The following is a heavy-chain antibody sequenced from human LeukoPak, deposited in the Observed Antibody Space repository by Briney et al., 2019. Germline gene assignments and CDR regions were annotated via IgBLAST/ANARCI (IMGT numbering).Heavy chain of an antibody. J-gene: IGHJ4*02. Sequence: SETLSLTCTVSGGSISSGSYYWSWIRQPAGKGLEWIGRIYTSGTTHYNPSLKSRVTMSVDTSKNQFSLKLSSVTAADTAVYYCARLSTVTTSFDYWGQGTLVTVSS. CDR2: IYTSGTT. V-gene: IGHV4-61*02. CDR3: ARLSTVTTSFDY. CDR1: GGSISSGSYY. D-gene: IGHD4-17*01.